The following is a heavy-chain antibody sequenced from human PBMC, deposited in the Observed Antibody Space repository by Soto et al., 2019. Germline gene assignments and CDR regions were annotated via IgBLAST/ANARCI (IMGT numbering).Heavy chain of an antibody. Sequence: QLQLQESGPGLVKPSETLSLTCTVSGGSISGSKYYWGWIRQPPGKGLEWIGSAYYSGSTYYNPSLKSRVNISVDTSKNQFSLKLSYVTAADTAGYYCARQGLGYYDGSGYYGMDVWGQGTTVTVSS. V-gene: IGHV4-39*01. CDR2: AYYSGST. J-gene: IGHJ6*02. CDR1: GGSISGSKYY. D-gene: IGHD3-22*01. CDR3: ARQGLGYYDGSGYYGMDV.